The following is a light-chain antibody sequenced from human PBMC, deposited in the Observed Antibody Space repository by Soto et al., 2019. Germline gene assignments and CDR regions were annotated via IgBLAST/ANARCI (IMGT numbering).Light chain of an antibody. V-gene: IGKV3D-20*01. CDR1: QSVRSRY. CDR2: DAS. CDR3: QQYGTSPIT. J-gene: IGKJ5*01. Sequence: DIVLTQSPATLSLSPGERVTLSCGASQSVRSRYLAWYQQKPGLAPRLLIYDASNRATGIPDRFSGSGSGTDFTLTISRLEPEDFAVYYCQQYGTSPITFGQGTRLEIK.